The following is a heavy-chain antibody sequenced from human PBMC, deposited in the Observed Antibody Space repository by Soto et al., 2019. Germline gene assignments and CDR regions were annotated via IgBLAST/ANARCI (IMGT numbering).Heavy chain of an antibody. CDR1: GFTFDDFA. CDR3: AKDILRATNRYPYYYDYYGMDV. CDR2: VSWNGGSI. Sequence: EVQLVESGGGLVQPGSSLRLSCAASGFTFDDFAMHWVRQAPGKGLEWVSGVSWNGGSIGYADSVKGRFTISRDNAKNSLYLQMHSLRAEDTAFYYCAKDILRATNRYPYYYDYYGMDVWGQGTTVTVSS. J-gene: IGHJ6*02. V-gene: IGHV3-9*01. D-gene: IGHD2-2*02.